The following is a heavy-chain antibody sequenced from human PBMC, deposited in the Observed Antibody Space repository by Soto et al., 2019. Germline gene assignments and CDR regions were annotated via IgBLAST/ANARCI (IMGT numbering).Heavy chain of an antibody. J-gene: IGHJ5*02. Sequence: QLQLQESGPGLVKPSETLSLTCTVSCGSISSLNYYCGWIRQPPGKGLERIGSIYYSGNTDYNPSLQSRFTISVATSKNQFALQLSSVTAADTAVSYCARLALGGTTVVVQTALFDPWGQRPLVTVSS. D-gene: IGHD2-2*01. CDR1: CGSISSLNYY. CDR3: ARLALGGTTVVVQTALFDP. CDR2: IYYSGNT. V-gene: IGHV4-39*01.